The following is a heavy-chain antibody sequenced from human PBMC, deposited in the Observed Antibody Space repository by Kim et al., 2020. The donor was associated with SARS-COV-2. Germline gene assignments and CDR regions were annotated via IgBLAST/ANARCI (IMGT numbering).Heavy chain of an antibody. Sequence: SETLSLTCSVSGYSISSGYYWGWIRQPPGKGLEWIGIIYHSGSTYDNPSLRSRVTISIDTSKNQFSLSLRSVTAADTAAYYCARLGGEGESGWYQEALDNWGQGALVTVSP. CDR1: GYSISSGYY. CDR2: IYHSGST. V-gene: IGHV4-38-2*01. D-gene: IGHD6-19*01. CDR3: ARLGGEGESGWYQEALDN. J-gene: IGHJ4*02.